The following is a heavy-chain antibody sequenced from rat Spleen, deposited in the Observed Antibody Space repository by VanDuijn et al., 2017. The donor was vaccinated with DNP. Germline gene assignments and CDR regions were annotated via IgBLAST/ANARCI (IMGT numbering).Heavy chain of an antibody. D-gene: IGHD1-9*01. CDR2: ISYSGST. CDR1: GSPITSNY. Sequence: EVQLQESGPGLVKPSQSLSLTCSVTGSPITSNYWAWIRKFPGSKMEWMGYISYSGSTSYNPSLKSRISITRDTSKNQFFLQLNSVTTEDSATYYCARWNYYGYNGFDYWGQGVMVTVSS. J-gene: IGHJ2*01. CDR3: ARWNYYGYNGFDY. V-gene: IGHV3-1*01.